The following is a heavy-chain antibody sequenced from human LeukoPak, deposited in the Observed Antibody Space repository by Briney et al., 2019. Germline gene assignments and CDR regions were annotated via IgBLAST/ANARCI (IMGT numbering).Heavy chain of an antibody. V-gene: IGHV4-59*01. D-gene: IGHD6-6*01. CDR2: MYYTGST. Sequence: SETLSLTCTISGGSISNYYWTWIRQPPGKGLEWIGYMYYTGSTSYNPSLKSRLTLSLDASKNQFSLKLSTVTAADTAVYYCARESVSTARFDYWGQGTLVTVSS. CDR3: ARESVSTARFDY. J-gene: IGHJ4*02. CDR1: GGSISNYY.